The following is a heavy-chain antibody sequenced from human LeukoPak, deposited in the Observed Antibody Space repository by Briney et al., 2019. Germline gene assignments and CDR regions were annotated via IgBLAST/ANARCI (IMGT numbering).Heavy chain of an antibody. J-gene: IGHJ5*02. CDR3: AKERYNWNDKGFDP. Sequence: GGSLRLSCAASGFTFSSYGMHWVRQAPGKGLEWVAVIWYDGSNKYYADSVKGRFTISRDNSKNTLYLQMNSLRAEDTAVYYCAKERYNWNDKGFDPWGQGTLATVSS. D-gene: IGHD1-20*01. CDR2: IWYDGSNK. CDR1: GFTFSSYG. V-gene: IGHV3-30*02.